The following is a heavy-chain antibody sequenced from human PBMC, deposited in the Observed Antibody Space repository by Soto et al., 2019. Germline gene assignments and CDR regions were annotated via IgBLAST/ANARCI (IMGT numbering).Heavy chain of an antibody. J-gene: IGHJ4*02. Sequence: EVQLVESGGGLVQPGGSLRLSCAASGFTFRNYWMSWVRQAPGKGLEWVANVNQDATEKYFVDSVRGRFSISGDNDKNSLNLQMNSLRAEDTAVYYCTRDVTFDEYAGRIEVWGQGTLVTVSS. CDR1: GFTFRNYW. V-gene: IGHV3-7*01. CDR3: TRDVTFDEYAGRIEV. CDR2: VNQDATEK. D-gene: IGHD4-4*01.